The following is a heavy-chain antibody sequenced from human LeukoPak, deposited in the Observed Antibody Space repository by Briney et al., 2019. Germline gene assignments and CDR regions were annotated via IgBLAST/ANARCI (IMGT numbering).Heavy chain of an antibody. CDR2: INHSGST. CDR3: ARVAVAGTFRYYYYMDV. CDR1: GGSFSGYY. J-gene: IGHJ6*03. Sequence: SETLSLTCAVYGGSFSGYYWSWIRQPPGKGLEWIGEINHSGSTNYNPSLKSRVTISVDTSKNQFSLKLSSVTAADTAVYYCARVAVAGTFRYYYYMDVWGKGTTVTVSS. D-gene: IGHD6-19*01. V-gene: IGHV4-34*01.